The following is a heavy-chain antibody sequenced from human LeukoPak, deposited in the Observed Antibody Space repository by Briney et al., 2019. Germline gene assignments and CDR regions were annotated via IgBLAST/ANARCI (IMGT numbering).Heavy chain of an antibody. D-gene: IGHD3-3*01. CDR1: GYTFTDYY. CDR3: ARGSYDFWSGYYYYYMDV. Sequence: ASVKVSCKASGYTFTDYYIHWVQQAPGQGLEWMGWINPNSGGTNYAQKFQGRVTMSRDTSISTAYMELSRLRSEDTAVYYCARGSYDFWSGYYYYYMDVWGKGTTVTVSS. J-gene: IGHJ6*03. CDR2: INPNSGGT. V-gene: IGHV1-2*02.